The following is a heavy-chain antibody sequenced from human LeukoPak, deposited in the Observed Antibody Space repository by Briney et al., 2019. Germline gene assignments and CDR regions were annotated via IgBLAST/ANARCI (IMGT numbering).Heavy chain of an antibody. CDR3: ATDISGATATPGPSYYYYGMDV. CDR1: GVPFADDT. CDR2: ISWYVGST. D-gene: IGHD1-26*01. Sequence: VGTLRLSCAASGVPFADDTMHWVCQGPGEGLEWVSLISWYVGSTYSADSVKGQFTIPRDNSKNSLYLQMHRMRTEDTALYYCATDISGATATPGPSYYYYGMDVWGQGTTVTVSS. J-gene: IGHJ6*02. V-gene: IGHV3-43*01.